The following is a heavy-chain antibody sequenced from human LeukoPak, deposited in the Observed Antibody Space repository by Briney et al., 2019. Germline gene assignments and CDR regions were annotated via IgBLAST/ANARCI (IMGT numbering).Heavy chain of an antibody. Sequence: PSETLSLTCTVSGGSISSSSYYWGWLRQPPGKGLEWIGSIYYSGSTYYNPSLKSRVTISVDTSKNQFSLKLSSVTAADTAVYYCALSGYDSDYWGQGTLVTVSS. CDR1: GGSISSSSYY. CDR3: ALSGYDSDY. J-gene: IGHJ4*02. CDR2: IYYSGST. V-gene: IGHV4-39*01. D-gene: IGHD5-12*01.